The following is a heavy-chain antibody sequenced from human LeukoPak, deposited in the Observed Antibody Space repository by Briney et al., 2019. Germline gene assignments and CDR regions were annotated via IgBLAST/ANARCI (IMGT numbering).Heavy chain of an antibody. V-gene: IGHV1-69*13. Sequence: ASVKVSCKASGGTFSSYAISWVRQAPGQGLEWMGGIIPIFGTANYAQKFQGRVTITADESTSTAYMELSSLRPEDTAVYYCARVNDLGYYYDSSGYYRGHDAFDIWGQGTMVTVSS. CDR3: ARVNDLGYYYDSSGYYRGHDAFDI. CDR2: IIPIFGTA. D-gene: IGHD3-22*01. CDR1: GGTFSSYA. J-gene: IGHJ3*02.